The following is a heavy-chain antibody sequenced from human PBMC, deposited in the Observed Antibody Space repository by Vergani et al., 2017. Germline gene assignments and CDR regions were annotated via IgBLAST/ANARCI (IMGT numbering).Heavy chain of an antibody. Sequence: QVQLQQWGAGLLKPSETLSLTCAVYGGSFSGYYWSWIRQPPGKGLEWIGYIYYSGSTYYNPSLKSRVTISVDTSKNQFSLKLSSVTAADTAVYYCARGGDYGDPVWFDPWGQGTLVTVSS. CDR2: IYYSGST. V-gene: IGHV4-34*01. D-gene: IGHD4-17*01. CDR1: GGSFSGYY. CDR3: ARGGDYGDPVWFDP. J-gene: IGHJ5*02.